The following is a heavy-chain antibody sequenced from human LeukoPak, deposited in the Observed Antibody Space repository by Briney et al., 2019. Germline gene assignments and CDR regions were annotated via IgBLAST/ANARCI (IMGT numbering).Heavy chain of an antibody. CDR2: ISAYNGNT. CDR1: GYTFTSYG. V-gene: IGHV1-18*01. Sequence: ASVKVSCKASGYTFTSYGISWVRQAPGQGLEWMGWISAYNGNTNYAQKLQGRVTMTTDTSTSTAYMELRSLRSDDTAVYYCARDHPSIVGATTPFDHWGQGTLVTVSS. D-gene: IGHD1-26*01. CDR3: ARDHPSIVGATTPFDH. J-gene: IGHJ4*02.